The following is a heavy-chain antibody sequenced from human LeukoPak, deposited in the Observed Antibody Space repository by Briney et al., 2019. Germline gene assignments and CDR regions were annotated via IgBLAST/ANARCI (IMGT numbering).Heavy chain of an antibody. CDR1: GFTLSSYA. CDR3: AKQSAGSAAWYSLHYDF. D-gene: IGHD6-13*01. V-gene: IGHV3-23*01. CDR2: VDGGGGGT. Sequence: GGSLRLSCAASGFTLSSYAMTWVRQAPGRGLEWVSSVDGGGGGTYYADSVKGRFTISRDNSKDTLYLLMSGLRAEDTAVYFCAKQSAGSAAWYSLHYDFWGQGTLVTVSS. J-gene: IGHJ4*02.